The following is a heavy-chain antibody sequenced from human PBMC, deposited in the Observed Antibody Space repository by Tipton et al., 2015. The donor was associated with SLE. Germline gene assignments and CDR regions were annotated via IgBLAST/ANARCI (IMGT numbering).Heavy chain of an antibody. V-gene: IGHV4-61*02. Sequence: LRLSCSVSGVSISSASYYWNWIRQPAGKGPEWIGRIFTSGSPDYNPSLKSRVTISLDTSKNQFSLKLSSVTAADTAVYYCARAGLATSYYYYMDVWGKGTTVTVSS. CDR3: ARAGLATSYYYYMDV. CDR1: GVSISSASYY. J-gene: IGHJ6*03. D-gene: IGHD5-12*01. CDR2: IFTSGSP.